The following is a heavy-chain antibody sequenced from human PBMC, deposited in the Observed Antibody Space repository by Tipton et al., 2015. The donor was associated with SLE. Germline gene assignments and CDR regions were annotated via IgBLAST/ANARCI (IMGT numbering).Heavy chain of an antibody. CDR2: IYYSGST. CDR1: GGSISSSSYY. Sequence: TLSLTCTVSGGSISSSSYYWGWIRQPPGKGLEWIGSIYYSGSTYYDPSLKSRVTISVDTSKNQFSLKLSSVTAADTAVYYCARVPPRGAPDYWGQGTLVTVSS. CDR3: ARVPPRGAPDY. J-gene: IGHJ4*02. V-gene: IGHV4-39*07.